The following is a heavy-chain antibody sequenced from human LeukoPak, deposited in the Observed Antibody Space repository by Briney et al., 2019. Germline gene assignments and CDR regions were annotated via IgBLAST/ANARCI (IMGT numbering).Heavy chain of an antibody. D-gene: IGHD1-1*01. Sequence: PGGSLRLSCAASGFTFDDYGMHWVRRAPGKGLEWVSGISWNSDSIGYADSVKGRFTISRDNAKHSLYLQMNSLRADDTAVYYCASEMGTLNGYWGQGTLVTVSS. V-gene: IGHV3-9*01. J-gene: IGHJ4*02. CDR1: GFTFDDYG. CDR2: ISWNSDSI. CDR3: ASEMGTLNGY.